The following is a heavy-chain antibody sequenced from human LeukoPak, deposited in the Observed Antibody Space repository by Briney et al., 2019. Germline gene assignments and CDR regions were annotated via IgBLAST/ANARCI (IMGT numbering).Heavy chain of an antibody. CDR1: GGSISSYY. J-gene: IGHJ3*02. CDR2: IYTSGST. D-gene: IGHD3-9*01. V-gene: IGHV4-4*07. Sequence: SETLSLTCTVSGGSISSYYWSWIRQPAGKGLEWIGRIYTSGSTNYNPSLKSRVTISVDTSKNQFSLKLSSVTAADTAVYYCARHSGAYYDILTGYLNDAFDIWGQGTMVTVSS. CDR3: ARHSGAYYDILTGYLNDAFDI.